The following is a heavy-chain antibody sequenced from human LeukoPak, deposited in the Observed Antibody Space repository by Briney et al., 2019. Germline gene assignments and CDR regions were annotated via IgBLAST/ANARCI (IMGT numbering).Heavy chain of an antibody. CDR3: ARGPSGYHNT. V-gene: IGHV3-30*02. D-gene: IGHD5-12*01. CDR1: GFTFSNYG. J-gene: IGHJ4*02. Sequence: PGGSLRLSCGASGFTFSNYGMLWVRQAPGKGLEWVAFIRYDGNNLLYADSVKGRFTISRDNSKNTLYLHIKSLRAEDTAVYYCARGPSGYHNTGGQGTLVTVSS. CDR2: IRYDGNNL.